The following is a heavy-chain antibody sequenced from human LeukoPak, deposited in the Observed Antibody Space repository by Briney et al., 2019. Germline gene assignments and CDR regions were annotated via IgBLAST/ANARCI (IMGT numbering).Heavy chain of an antibody. V-gene: IGHV3-9*01. D-gene: IGHD3-22*01. CDR1: GFTFSSYG. CDR2: ISWNSGSI. J-gene: IGHJ4*02. Sequence: GGSLRLSCAASGFTFSSYGMHWVRQAPGKGLEWASGISWNSGSIGYADSVKGRFTISRDNAKNSLYLQMNSLRAEDTALYYCAKDIRSYYYDSSGYSRWGQGTLVTVSS. CDR3: AKDIRSYYYDSSGYSR.